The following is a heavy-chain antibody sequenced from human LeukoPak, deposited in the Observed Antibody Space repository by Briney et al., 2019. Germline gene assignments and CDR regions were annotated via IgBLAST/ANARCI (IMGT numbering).Heavy chain of an antibody. CDR1: GGSISSSSYY. J-gene: IGHJ3*02. V-gene: IGHV4-39*07. Sequence: SETLSLTCTVSGGSISSSSYYWGWIRQPPGKGLEWIGSIYYSGSTYYNPSLKSRVTISVDTSKNQFSLKLSSVTAADTAVYYCARVIKDYDILTGYQDAFDIWGQGTMVTVSS. D-gene: IGHD3-9*01. CDR3: ARVIKDYDILTGYQDAFDI. CDR2: IYYSGST.